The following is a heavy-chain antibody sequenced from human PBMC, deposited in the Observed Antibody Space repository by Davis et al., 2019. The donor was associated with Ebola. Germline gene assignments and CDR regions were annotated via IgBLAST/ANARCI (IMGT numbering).Heavy chain of an antibody. Sequence: GESLKISCAASGFTFSAYSMNWVRQAPGKGLEWVSYISDSSTTIYYADSVKGRFTISRDNAKNSLYLQMNSLRDEDTAVYYCARTLRFLEWLSLTPFYYGMDVWGQGTTVTVSS. CDR2: ISDSSTTI. J-gene: IGHJ6*02. CDR1: GFTFSAYS. V-gene: IGHV3-48*02. CDR3: ARTLRFLEWLSLTPFYYGMDV. D-gene: IGHD3-3*01.